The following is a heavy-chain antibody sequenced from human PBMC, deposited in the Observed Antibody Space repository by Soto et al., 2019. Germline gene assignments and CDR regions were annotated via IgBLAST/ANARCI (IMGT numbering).Heavy chain of an antibody. CDR3: ARDSVATIYGRPLDY. V-gene: IGHV6-1*01. CDR1: GDSVSSNTAA. D-gene: IGHD5-12*01. J-gene: IGHJ4*02. CDR2: TYYRSKWYN. Sequence: SQTLSLTCVISGDSVSSNTAAWHWIRQSPSRGLEWLGRTYYRSKWYNDYAVSVKSRITINPDTSKNQFSLQLNSVTPEDTAVYYCARDSVATIYGRPLDYWGQGTLVTVSS.